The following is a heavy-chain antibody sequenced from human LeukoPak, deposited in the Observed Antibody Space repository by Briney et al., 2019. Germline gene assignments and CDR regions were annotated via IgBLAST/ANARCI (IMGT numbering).Heavy chain of an antibody. J-gene: IGHJ6*03. CDR2: ISYDGSNK. CDR1: GFTFSSYG. D-gene: IGHD5-12*01. CDR3: AKDQILQWLDYYYYYYMDV. V-gene: IGHV3-30*18. Sequence: VRSLRLSCAASGFTFSSYGMHWVRQAPGKGLEWVAVISYDGSNKYYADSVKGRFTISRDNSKNTLYLQMNSLRAEDTAVYYCAKDQILQWLDYYYYYYMDVWGKGTTVTVSS.